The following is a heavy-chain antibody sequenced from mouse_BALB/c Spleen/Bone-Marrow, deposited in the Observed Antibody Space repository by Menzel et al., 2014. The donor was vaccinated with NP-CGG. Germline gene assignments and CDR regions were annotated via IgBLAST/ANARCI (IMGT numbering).Heavy chain of an antibody. CDR2: ISNYYGVA. CDR3: ARSGKVRNAMDY. J-gene: IGHJ4*01. Sequence: VKLMESVAELVRPGVSVKISCKGSGYTFTDYAMHWVKQSHAKSLEWIGLISNYYGVASYNQKFKGKATMTVDKSSSTAYMELARLTSEDSAIYYCARSGKVRNAMDYWGQGTSVTVS. D-gene: IGHD2-14*01. V-gene: IGHV1S137*01. CDR1: GYTFTDYA.